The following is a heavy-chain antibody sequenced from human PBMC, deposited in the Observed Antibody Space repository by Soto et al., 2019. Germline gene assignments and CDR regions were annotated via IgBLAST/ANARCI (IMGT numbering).Heavy chain of an antibody. CDR2: ISGSGGST. CDR1: GFTFSSYA. J-gene: IGHJ6*02. CDR3: AKDPALVPAARGKYYYGMDV. D-gene: IGHD2-2*01. Sequence: EVPLLESGGGLVQPGGSLRLSCAASGFTFSSYAMSWVRQAPGKGLEWVSAISGSGGSTYYADSVKGRFTISRDNSKNKLYLQMNSLRAEDTAVYYCAKDPALVPAARGKYYYGMDVWGQGTTVTVSS. V-gene: IGHV3-23*01.